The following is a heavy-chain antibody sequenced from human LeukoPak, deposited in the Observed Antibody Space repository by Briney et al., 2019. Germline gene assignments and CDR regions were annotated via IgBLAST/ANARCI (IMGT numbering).Heavy chain of an antibody. J-gene: IGHJ6*03. CDR1: DDSISDYY. V-gene: IGHV4-59*01. CDR2: IYYSGST. Sequence: PSETLSLTCTVSDDSISDYYRGWIRQPPGKGLEWIGYIYYSGSTNYNPSLKSRVTISVDASKNQFSLKLSSVTAADTAVYYCARIIAKGGYYYYMDVWGKGTTVTVSS. CDR3: ARIIAKGGYYYYMDV. D-gene: IGHD2/OR15-2a*01.